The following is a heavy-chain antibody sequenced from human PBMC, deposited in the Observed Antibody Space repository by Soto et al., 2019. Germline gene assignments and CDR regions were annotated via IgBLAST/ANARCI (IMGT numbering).Heavy chain of an antibody. CDR2: TYYRSKWFN. CDR3: ARVRYCRGGSCHYGMDV. V-gene: IGHV6-1*01. Sequence: QTLPSTYDISGDSVSSARAAWNWIRQSPSRGLEWLGRTYYRSKWFNDYAVSVKSRITINPDTSKNQLSLQLNSVTPEDTAVYYCARVRYCRGGSCHYGMDVWGHGTTVTVSS. J-gene: IGHJ6*01. D-gene: IGHD2-15*01. CDR1: GDSVSSARAA.